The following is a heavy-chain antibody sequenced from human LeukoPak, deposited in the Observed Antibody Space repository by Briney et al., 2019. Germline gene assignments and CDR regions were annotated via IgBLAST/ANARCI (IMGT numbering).Heavy chain of an antibody. D-gene: IGHD1-26*01. CDR2: ISGGGGST. CDR3: AKGRQWELPLDY. Sequence: GSLRLSCVASGFTFSNYATSWVRQAPGKGLEWVSSISGGGGSTYYADSVKGRFTISRDNSKNTLYLQMNSLRAEDTAVYYCAKGRQWELPLDYWGQGTLVTVSS. CDR1: GFTFSNYA. J-gene: IGHJ4*02. V-gene: IGHV3-23*01.